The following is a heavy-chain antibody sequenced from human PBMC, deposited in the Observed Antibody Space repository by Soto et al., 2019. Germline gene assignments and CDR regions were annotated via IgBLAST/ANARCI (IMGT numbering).Heavy chain of an antibody. CDR1: GGTFSSYA. J-gene: IGHJ6*02. Sequence: SVKVSCKASGGTFSSYAISWVRQAPGQGLEWMGGIIPIFGTANYAQKFQGRVTITADESTSTAYMELSSLRSEDTAVYYCARYDYDFWGGYPRHDYYYYGMDVWGQGTTVTVSS. CDR2: IIPIFGTA. CDR3: ARYDYDFWGGYPRHDYYYYGMDV. D-gene: IGHD3-3*01. V-gene: IGHV1-69*13.